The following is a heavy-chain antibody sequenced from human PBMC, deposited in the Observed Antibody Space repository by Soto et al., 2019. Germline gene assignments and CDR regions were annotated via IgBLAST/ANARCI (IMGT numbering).Heavy chain of an antibody. CDR2: TYYRSRWYN. CDR1: GDSVSGDSAA. CDR3: AGTTSHHWLYMDV. Sequence: QVQLQESGPGLVKPSQTLSVSCAISGDSVSGDSAAWNWVRLSPSRGLEWLARTYYRSRWYNDYAVSVRSRIAANADTSKNQFSLQLTYVTPEDTAIYCCAGTTSHHWLYMDVWGRGTTVTVSS. J-gene: IGHJ6*03. D-gene: IGHD1-1*01. V-gene: IGHV6-1*01.